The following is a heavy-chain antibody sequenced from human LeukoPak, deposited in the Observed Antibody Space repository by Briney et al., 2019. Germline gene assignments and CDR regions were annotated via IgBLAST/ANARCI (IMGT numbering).Heavy chain of an antibody. D-gene: IGHD2-15*01. Sequence: GRSLRLSCAASGFTFSSYGMHWVRQAPGKGLEWVAVISYDGSNKYYADSVKGRFTISRDNSENTLYLQMNSLRAEDTAVYYCAKASCSGGSCYHNWFDPWGQGTLVTVSS. J-gene: IGHJ5*02. CDR3: AKASCSGGSCYHNWFDP. CDR1: GFTFSSYG. CDR2: ISYDGSNK. V-gene: IGHV3-30*18.